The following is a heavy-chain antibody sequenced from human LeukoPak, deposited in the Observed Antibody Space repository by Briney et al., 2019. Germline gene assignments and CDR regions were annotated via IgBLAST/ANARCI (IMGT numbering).Heavy chain of an antibody. D-gene: IGHD2-15*01. Sequence: ASVKVSCKASGYTFTSYDINWARQATGQGLEWMGWMNPNSGNTGYAQKFQGRVTMTRNASISTAYMELSSLRSEDTAVYYCARGRAVVVAEYYFDYWGQGTLVTVSS. V-gene: IGHV1-8*01. CDR1: GYTFTSYD. J-gene: IGHJ4*02. CDR2: MNPNSGNT. CDR3: ARGRAVVVAEYYFDY.